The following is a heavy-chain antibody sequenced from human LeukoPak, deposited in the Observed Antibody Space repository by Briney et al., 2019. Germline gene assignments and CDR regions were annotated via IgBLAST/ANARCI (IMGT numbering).Heavy chain of an antibody. CDR2: ISYDGSNK. J-gene: IGHJ5*02. CDR3: ARNLGYCSGQNCYYFDP. D-gene: IGHD2-15*01. Sequence: PPGGSLRLSCAASGFTFSSYAMHWVRQAPGKGLEWVAVISYDGSNKYYADSVKGRFTISRDNAQNSLYLQMNSLRAEDTAVYYCARNLGYCSGQNCYYFDPWGQGTLVTVSS. V-gene: IGHV3-30*04. CDR1: GFTFSSYA.